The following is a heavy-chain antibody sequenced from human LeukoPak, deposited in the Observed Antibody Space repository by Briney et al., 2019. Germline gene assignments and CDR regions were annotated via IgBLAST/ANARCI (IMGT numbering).Heavy chain of an antibody. CDR3: ASGHDSSGWFPFDY. J-gene: IGHJ4*02. D-gene: IGHD6-19*01. Sequence: PGGSLRLSCAASGFTFSSYAMHWVRQAPGKGLEYVSAISSNGGSTYYANSVKGRFTISRDNSKNTLYLQMGSLRAEDMAVYYCASGHDSSGWFPFDYWGQGTLVTVSS. V-gene: IGHV3-64*01. CDR1: GFTFSSYA. CDR2: ISSNGGST.